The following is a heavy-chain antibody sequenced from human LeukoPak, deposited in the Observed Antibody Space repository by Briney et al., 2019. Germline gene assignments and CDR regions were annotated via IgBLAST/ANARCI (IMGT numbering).Heavy chain of an antibody. Sequence: GGSLRLSCAASGFTFSSYAMSWVRQAPGKGLEWVSAISGSGGSTHYADSVKGRFTISRDNSKNTLYLQMNSLRAEDTAVYYCAKDHYDFWSGYSYLFDYWGQGTLVTVSS. CDR2: ISGSGGST. V-gene: IGHV3-23*01. CDR3: AKDHYDFWSGYSYLFDY. D-gene: IGHD3-3*01. CDR1: GFTFSSYA. J-gene: IGHJ4*02.